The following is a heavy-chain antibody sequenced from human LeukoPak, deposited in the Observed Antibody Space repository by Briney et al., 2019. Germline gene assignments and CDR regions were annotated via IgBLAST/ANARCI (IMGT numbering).Heavy chain of an antibody. Sequence: PSETLSLTCTVSGGSISSSSYYWGWIRQPPGKGLEWIGSIYYSGSTYYNPSLKSRVTISLDTSKNQFSLKLSSVTAADTAVYYCARHRYYYDSSGWNWFDPWGQGTLVTVSS. CDR2: IYYSGST. CDR3: ARHRYYYDSSGWNWFDP. CDR1: GGSISSSSYY. J-gene: IGHJ5*02. V-gene: IGHV4-39*01. D-gene: IGHD3-22*01.